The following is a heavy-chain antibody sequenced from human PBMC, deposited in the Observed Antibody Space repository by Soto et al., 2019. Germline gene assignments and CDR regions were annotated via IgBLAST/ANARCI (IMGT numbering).Heavy chain of an antibody. D-gene: IGHD3-3*02. Sequence: EVQLLESGGGLVQPGGSLRLSCAASGFTFSSYAMSWVRQAPGKGLEWVSVISGSGGSTYYADSVKGRFTISRDNSKNTLYLQMNSLRPEDTAVYFCAKHLASYYYYGMDVWGQGTTVTVSS. J-gene: IGHJ6*02. CDR2: ISGSGGST. CDR3: AKHLASYYYYGMDV. V-gene: IGHV3-23*01. CDR1: GFTFSSYA.